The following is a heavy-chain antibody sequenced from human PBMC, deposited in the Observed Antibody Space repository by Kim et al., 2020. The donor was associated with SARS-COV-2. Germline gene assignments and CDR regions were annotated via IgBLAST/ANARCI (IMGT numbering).Heavy chain of an antibody. J-gene: IGHJ4*02. CDR1: GFTFSSYG. CDR2: IWNDGSNK. CDR3: AKPIGSSGSYWGSIDY. D-gene: IGHD1-26*01. Sequence: GGSLRLSCAASGFTFSSYGMHWVRQAPGKGLEWVAVIWNDGSNKYYADSVKGRFTISRDNSKNTLYLQMNSLRAEDTAVYYCAKPIGSSGSYWGSIDYWGEGTLLAVAS. V-gene: IGHV3-33*06.